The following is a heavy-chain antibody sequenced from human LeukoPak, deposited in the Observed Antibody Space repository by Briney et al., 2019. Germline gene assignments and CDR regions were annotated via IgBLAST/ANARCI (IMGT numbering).Heavy chain of an antibody. J-gene: IGHJ4*02. CDR3: AKVVGVVRAYYGSGSFFDY. Sequence: PGGSLRLSCAASGFTFSSYGMHWVRQAPGKGLEWVAFIRYDGSNKYYADSVKGRFTISRDNSKNTLYLQMNSLRAEDTAVYYCAKVVGVVRAYYGSGSFFDYWGQGTLVTVSS. V-gene: IGHV3-30*02. CDR2: IRYDGSNK. D-gene: IGHD3-10*01. CDR1: GFTFSSYG.